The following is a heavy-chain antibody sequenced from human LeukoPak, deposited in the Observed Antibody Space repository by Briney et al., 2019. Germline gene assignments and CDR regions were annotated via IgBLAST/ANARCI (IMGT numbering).Heavy chain of an antibody. CDR1: GGSISSGGYY. J-gene: IGHJ4*02. D-gene: IGHD3-10*01. V-gene: IGHV4-31*03. CDR2: IYYSGST. CDR3: AGRPYYYGSVLGDY. Sequence: PSETLSLTCTVSGGSISSGGYYWSWIRQHPGKGLEWIGYIYYSGSTYYNPSLKSRVTISVDTSKNQFSLKLSSVTAADTAVYYCAGRPYYYGSVLGDYWGQGTLVTVSS.